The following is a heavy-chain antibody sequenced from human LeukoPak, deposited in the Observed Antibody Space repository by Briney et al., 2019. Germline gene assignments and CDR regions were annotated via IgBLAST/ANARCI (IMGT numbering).Heavy chain of an antibody. V-gene: IGHV3-33*01. CDR3: ARDLNYGDCVGAFDI. CDR2: IWYDGSNK. D-gene: IGHD4-17*01. CDR1: GFTFSSYG. Sequence: GGSLRLSCAASGFTFSSYGMHWVRQAPGKGLEGVAVIWYDGSNKYYVDSVKGRFTISGDNSKDTLYLQMNSLRAEDTAVYYCARDLNYGDCVGAFDIWGQGTMVTVSS. J-gene: IGHJ3*02.